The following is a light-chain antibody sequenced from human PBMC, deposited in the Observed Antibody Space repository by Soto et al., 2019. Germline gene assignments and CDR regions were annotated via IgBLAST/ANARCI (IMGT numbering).Light chain of an antibody. V-gene: IGKV3D-15*01. CDR1: QSVSSN. J-gene: IGKJ5*01. CDR3: QQYNNWPPIT. Sequence: VLTQSPGTLSSSPGERATLSCRASQSVSSNYLAWYQQKPGQAPRLLIYGASTRATGIPARFSGSGSGTEFTLTISSLQSEDFAVYYCQQYNNWPPITFGQGTRLEIK. CDR2: GAS.